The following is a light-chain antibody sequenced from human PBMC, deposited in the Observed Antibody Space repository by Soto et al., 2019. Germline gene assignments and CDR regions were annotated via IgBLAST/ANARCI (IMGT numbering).Light chain of an antibody. CDR2: SAS. V-gene: IGKV1-39*01. CDR1: ESISAY. J-gene: IGKJ4*01. Sequence: IQLTQSPSSRSASVGDRVTIVCRASESISAYLNWYQLKSGEAPKVLIYSASTLRGGVPSRFSGTGSGTEFTLTISSLQPEDVATYYCQQTFSHLLSFGGGTTMETK. CDR3: QQTFSHLLS.